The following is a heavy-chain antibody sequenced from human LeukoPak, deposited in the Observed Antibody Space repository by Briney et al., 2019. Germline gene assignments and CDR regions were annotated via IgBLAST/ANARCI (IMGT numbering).Heavy chain of an antibody. CDR2: ISSSGSAI. V-gene: IGHV3-11*01. CDR1: GFTFSDYY. CDR3: ARRGRDGYNYFDY. J-gene: IGHJ4*02. Sequence: GGSLRLSCAASGFTFSDYYMSWIRQAPGKGLEWVSYISSSGSAIYYADSVKGRFTISRDNAKNSLYLQMNSLRAEDTAVYYCARRGRDGYNYFDYWGQGTLVTVSS. D-gene: IGHD5-24*01.